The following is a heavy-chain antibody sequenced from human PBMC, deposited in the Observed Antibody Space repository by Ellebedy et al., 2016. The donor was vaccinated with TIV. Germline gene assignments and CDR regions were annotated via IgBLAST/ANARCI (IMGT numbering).Heavy chain of an antibody. CDR1: GFTFSSYW. D-gene: IGHD6-6*01. CDR3: VRAIGTSSSY. J-gene: IGHJ4*02. Sequence: GESLKISXAASGFTFSSYWMHWARQAPGKGLAWVANIKQDGSEKYYVGSVKGRFTISRDNAKNSLYLQMNSLRAEDTAVYYCVRAIGTSSSYWGQGTLVTVSS. CDR2: IKQDGSEK. V-gene: IGHV3-7*01.